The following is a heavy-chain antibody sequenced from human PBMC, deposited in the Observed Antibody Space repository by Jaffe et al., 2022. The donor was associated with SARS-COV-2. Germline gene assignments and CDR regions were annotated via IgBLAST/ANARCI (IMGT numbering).Heavy chain of an antibody. J-gene: IGHJ4*02. CDR2: INHDESEK. V-gene: IGHV3-7*03. CDR3: ATYYGSGTYR. D-gene: IGHD3-10*01. CDR1: GFTFSHYW. Sequence: EIQLVESGGGLVQPGESLRLSCAASGFTFSHYWVTWVRQAPGKGLEWVANINHDESEKYYVDSVKGRFTVSRDNAKSSLYLQMNSLRAEDAAVYYCATYYGSGTYRWGQGTLVTVSS.